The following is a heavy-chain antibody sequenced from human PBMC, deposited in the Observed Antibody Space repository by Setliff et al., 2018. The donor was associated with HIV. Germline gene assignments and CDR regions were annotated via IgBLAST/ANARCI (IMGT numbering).Heavy chain of an antibody. D-gene: IGHD3-22*01. V-gene: IGHV3-48*04. CDR3: ARAQDNYYDSSGYSFDS. J-gene: IGHJ4*02. Sequence: GGSLRLSCAASGFNFKTYGMTWVRQAPGKGLDWVAHIGSSNHGIHYTASVQGRFTVSRDNAKNTLFLQMNSLRAEDTAVYYCARAQDNYYDSSGYSFDSWGQGSLVTVS. CDR2: IGSSNHGI. CDR1: GFNFKTYG.